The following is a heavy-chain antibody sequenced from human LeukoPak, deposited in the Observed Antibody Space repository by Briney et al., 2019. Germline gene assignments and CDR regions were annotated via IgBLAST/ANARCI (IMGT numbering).Heavy chain of an antibody. D-gene: IGHD3-22*01. J-gene: IGHJ3*02. Sequence: PSETLSLTCTVSGGSISSYYWSWIRQPPGKGLEWIGYIYYSGSTNYNPSLKSRVTISVDTSTNQFSLKLSSVTAADTAVYYCARHEVDYYDSSGYYPSRDAFDIWGQGTMVTVSS. CDR2: IYYSGST. CDR3: ARHEVDYYDSSGYYPSRDAFDI. V-gene: IGHV4-59*08. CDR1: GGSISSYY.